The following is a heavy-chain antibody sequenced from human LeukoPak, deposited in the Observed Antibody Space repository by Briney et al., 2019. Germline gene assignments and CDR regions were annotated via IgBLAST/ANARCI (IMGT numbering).Heavy chain of an antibody. Sequence: GGSLRLSCAGSGFTFSKYHMSWVRQAPGKGLEGVANIRGNGNVKSYVDSVKGRFTISRDNAKSSLSLQMNSLRAEDTALYYCVRDFSREDAGRDAFDIWGPGTMVSVSS. J-gene: IGHJ3*02. D-gene: IGHD2/OR15-2a*01. CDR3: VRDFSREDAGRDAFDI. V-gene: IGHV3-7*01. CDR2: IRGNGNVK. CDR1: GFTFSKYH.